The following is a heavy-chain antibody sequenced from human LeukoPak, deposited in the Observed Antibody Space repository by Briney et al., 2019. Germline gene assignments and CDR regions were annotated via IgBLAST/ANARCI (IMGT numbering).Heavy chain of an antibody. V-gene: IGHV1-18*01. CDR2: ISAYNGNT. D-gene: IGHD2-15*01. J-gene: IGHJ4*02. Sequence: ASVKVSCKASGYTFTSYGISWVRQAPGQGLEWMGWISAYNGNTNYAQKLQGRVTMTTDTSTSTAYMELRSLRSDDTAVYYCAREDSCSGGSCYSESEIIPSDYWGQGTLVTVSS. CDR1: GYTFTSYG. CDR3: AREDSCSGGSCYSESEIIPSDY.